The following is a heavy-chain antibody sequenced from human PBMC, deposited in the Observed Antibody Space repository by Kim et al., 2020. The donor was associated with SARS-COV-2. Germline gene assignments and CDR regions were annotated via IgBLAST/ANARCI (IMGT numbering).Heavy chain of an antibody. CDR3: ATSGARSIAVDYYYFDY. J-gene: IGHJ4*02. CDR2: ISSSGSTI. Sequence: GGSLRLSCAASGFTFSSYEMNWVRQAPGKGLEWVSYISSSGSTIYYADSVKGRFTISRDNAKNSLYLQMNSLRAEDTAVYYCATSGARSIAVDYYYFDYWGQGTLVTVSS. V-gene: IGHV3-48*03. CDR1: GFTFSSYE. D-gene: IGHD6-19*01.